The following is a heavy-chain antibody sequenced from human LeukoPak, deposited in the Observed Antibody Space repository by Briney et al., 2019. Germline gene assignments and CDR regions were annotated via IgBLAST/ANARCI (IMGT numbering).Heavy chain of an antibody. J-gene: IGHJ6*03. D-gene: IGHD4-11*01. CDR1: GGSISSGSYY. CDR2: IYYSGST. V-gene: IGHV4-31*03. Sequence: SETLSLTCTVSGGSISSGSYYWSWIRQHPGKGLEWIGYIYYSGSTYYNPSPKSRVTISVDTSKNQFSLKLSSVTAADTAVYYCANLQGRVGRGYYYYYMDVWGEGTTVTVSS. CDR3: ANLQGRVGRGYYYYYMDV.